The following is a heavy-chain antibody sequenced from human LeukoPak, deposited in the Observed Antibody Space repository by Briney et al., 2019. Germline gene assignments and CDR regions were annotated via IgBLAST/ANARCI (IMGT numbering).Heavy chain of an antibody. CDR3: ARGMGAVPRTFDI. Sequence: GGSLRLSCAASGFTFSTYAMSWVRQAPGKGLEWVSSIYSSTSFIYYADSVKGRFTISRDNAKNSLYLEVNSLRAEDTAVYYCARGMGAVPRTFDIWGQGTMVTVSS. V-gene: IGHV3-21*04. D-gene: IGHD3-10*01. CDR1: GFTFSTYA. J-gene: IGHJ3*02. CDR2: IYSSTSFI.